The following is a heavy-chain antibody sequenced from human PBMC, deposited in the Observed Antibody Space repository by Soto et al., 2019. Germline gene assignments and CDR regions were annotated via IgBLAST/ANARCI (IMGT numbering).Heavy chain of an antibody. CDR2: ISYDGSNK. J-gene: IGHJ6*02. CDR1: GFTFSPYG. Sequence: QVQLVESGGGVVQPGRSLRLSCAASGFTFSPYGMHWVRQAPGKGLEWVAVISYDGSNKYYADSVKGRFTISRDNSKNTLFPQMDSLRAEDTALYYCAKDTYYYAMDVWGQGATVTVSS. V-gene: IGHV3-30*18. CDR3: AKDTYYYAMDV.